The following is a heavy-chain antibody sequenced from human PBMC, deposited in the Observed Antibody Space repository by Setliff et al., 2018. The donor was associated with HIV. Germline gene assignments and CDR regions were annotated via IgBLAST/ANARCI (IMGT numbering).Heavy chain of an antibody. CDR2: IRYDGSNE. D-gene: IGHD6-19*01. Sequence: PGGSLRLSCAGSGFTFSSHGMHWVRQPPGKGLEWVAFIRYDGSNENYAASVKGRFTISRDNSKNTLYLQMNSLRADDTAVYYCAKNLYRSPWSPLDYWGQGTLVTVSS. CDR3: AKNLYRSPWSPLDY. V-gene: IGHV3-30*02. CDR1: GFTFSSHG. J-gene: IGHJ4*02.